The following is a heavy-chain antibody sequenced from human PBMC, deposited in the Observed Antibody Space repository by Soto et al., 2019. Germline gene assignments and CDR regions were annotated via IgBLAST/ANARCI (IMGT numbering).Heavy chain of an antibody. CDR2: TYFRSKLCN. J-gene: IGHJ5*02. CDR3: AKGDNLGPKTGYAFDP. D-gene: IGHD5-12*01. V-gene: IGHV6-1*01. CDR1: GDSVSSNTAS. Sequence: SQTLSLTCAISGDSVSSNTASWNWIRQSPSRGLEWLGRTYFRSKLCNDYAVSVKSRIIINPDTSNNQFSLQLNSVTPEDTAVYFCAKGDNLGPKTGYAFDPWGQGIMVTVSS.